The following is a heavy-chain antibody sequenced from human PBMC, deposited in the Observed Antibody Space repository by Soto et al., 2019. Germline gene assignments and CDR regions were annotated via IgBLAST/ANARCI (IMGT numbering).Heavy chain of an antibody. V-gene: IGHV1-69*02. Sequence: QVQLVQSGAEVKKPGSSVKVSCEASGGSFTRYTFTWVRQAPGQGLEWMGRIIPIKGRADYALKLQDRVTITAERSTKTVYMELRGLRPEDTAIYYCAKSLLFVDHAYMDVWGKGTTVTVSS. CDR1: GGSFTRYT. J-gene: IGHJ6*03. CDR3: AKSLLFVDHAYMDV. CDR2: IIPIKGRA. D-gene: IGHD2-21*01.